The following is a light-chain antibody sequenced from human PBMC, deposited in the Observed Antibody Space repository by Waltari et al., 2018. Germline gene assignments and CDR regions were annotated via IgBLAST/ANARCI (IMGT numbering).Light chain of an antibody. J-gene: IGLJ2*01. CDR2: EGD. CDR3: CSYAVSSGVV. CDR1: SSDVGSFNL. Sequence: QSALTQPASVSGSPGQSITISCTGTSSDVGSFNLVSWYQQHPGKAPKPMIYEGDKRPSGVSNRFSGSKSGNTASLRISGLQAEDEADYYCCSYAVSSGVVFGGGTKLTVL. V-gene: IGLV2-23*01.